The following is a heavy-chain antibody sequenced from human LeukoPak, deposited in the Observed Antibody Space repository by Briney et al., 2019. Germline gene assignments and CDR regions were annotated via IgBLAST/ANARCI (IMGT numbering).Heavy chain of an antibody. J-gene: IGHJ4*02. CDR3: ARLRGVATTQPRGYYFDY. CDR2: INHSGST. V-gene: IGHV4-34*01. CDR1: GGSFSGYY. Sequence: SQTLSLTCAVYGGSFSGYYWSWIRERPGEGLEWSGEINHSGSTNYNPSLKSRVTISVDTSKNQFSLKLSSVTAADTAVYYCARLRGVATTQPRGYYFDYWGQGTLVTVSS. D-gene: IGHD5-12*01.